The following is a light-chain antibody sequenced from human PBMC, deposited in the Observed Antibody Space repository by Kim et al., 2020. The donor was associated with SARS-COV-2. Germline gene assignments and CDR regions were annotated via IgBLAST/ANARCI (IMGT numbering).Light chain of an antibody. CDR3: SSCTSSITWV. J-gene: IGLJ3*02. CDR2: NVS. Sequence: GQSSTSSCAGSSSGVGGYNHVSWYQQHPGKAPKLIIYNVSQRPSGVSNRFSGSKSGNTASLTISGLQAEDEADYYCSSCTSSITWVFGGGTQLTVL. CDR1: SSGVGGYNH. V-gene: IGLV2-14*03.